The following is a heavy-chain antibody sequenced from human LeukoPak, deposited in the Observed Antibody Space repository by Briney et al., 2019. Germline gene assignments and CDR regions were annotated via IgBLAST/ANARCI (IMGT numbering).Heavy chain of an antibody. CDR1: GGSISSGSYY. V-gene: IGHV4-61*02. J-gene: IGHJ4*02. Sequence: SETLSRTGTGSGGSISSGSYYWSWIRQPAGKGLEWIGRIYTSGSTNYNPSLKSRVTISVDTSKNQFSLKLSSVTAADTAVYYCASRRYSSSWRKFDYWGQGTLVTVSS. D-gene: IGHD6-13*01. CDR3: ASRRYSSSWRKFDY. CDR2: IYTSGST.